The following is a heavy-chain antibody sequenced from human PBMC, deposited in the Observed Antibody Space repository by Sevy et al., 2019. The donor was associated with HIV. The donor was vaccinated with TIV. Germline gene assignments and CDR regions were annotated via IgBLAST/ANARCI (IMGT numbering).Heavy chain of an antibody. CDR3: ARRGAGPAFDV. CDR2: VYYSGST. V-gene: IGHV4-39*02. CDR1: GGSIISSTYY. Sequence: SETLSLTCTVSGGSIISSTYYWGWIRQPPGKGLEWIGSVYYSGSTYYNPSLRSRVTISVDMFKDHFSLKLSSVTAADTAWYYCARRGAGPAFDVWGQGTMVTVSS. D-gene: IGHD3-10*01. J-gene: IGHJ3*01.